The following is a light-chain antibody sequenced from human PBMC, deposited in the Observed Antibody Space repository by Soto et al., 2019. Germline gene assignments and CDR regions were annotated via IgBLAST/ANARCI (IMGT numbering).Light chain of an antibody. V-gene: IGLV1-44*01. CDR2: SNN. CDR1: SFNIGRNT. Sequence: QPVLTQPPSASGTPGQRVTISCSGSSFNIGRNTVNWYQHLPGTAPKLLIYSNNQRPSGVPDRFSGSTSGTSASLAISGLQSEDEADYYCAAWDDSLNGGVFGGGTKVTVL. J-gene: IGLJ2*01. CDR3: AAWDDSLNGGV.